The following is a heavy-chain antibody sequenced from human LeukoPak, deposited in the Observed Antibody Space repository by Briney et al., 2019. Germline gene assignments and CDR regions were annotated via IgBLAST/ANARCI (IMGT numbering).Heavy chain of an antibody. D-gene: IGHD1-26*01. V-gene: IGHV4-39*07. J-gene: IGHJ3*02. CDR1: GGTIGSYY. Sequence: PSETLSLTCTVSGGTIGSYYWGWIRQPPGKGLEWIGSIYYSGSTYYNPSLKSRVTISVDTSKNQFSLKLSSVTAADTAVYYCARRRSGSYYKDYDAFDIWGQGTMVTVS. CDR3: ARRRSGSYYKDYDAFDI. CDR2: IYYSGST.